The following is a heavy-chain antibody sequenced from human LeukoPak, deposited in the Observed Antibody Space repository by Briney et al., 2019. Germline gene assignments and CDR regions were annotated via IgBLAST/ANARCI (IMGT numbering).Heavy chain of an antibody. V-gene: IGHV4-38-2*02. Sequence: SETLSLTCSVSGYSISSGYYWGWIRQPPGKGLEWIGSIYHSGSTYYNPSLKSRVTISVDTSKNQFSLKMSSVTAADTAVYYCASLWFGELLLPGYWGQGTLVTVSS. CDR1: GYSISSGYY. D-gene: IGHD3-10*01. J-gene: IGHJ4*02. CDR2: IYHSGST. CDR3: ASLWFGELLLPGY.